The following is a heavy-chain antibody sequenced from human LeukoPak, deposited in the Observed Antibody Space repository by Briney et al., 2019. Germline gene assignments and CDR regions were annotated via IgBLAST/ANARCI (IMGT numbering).Heavy chain of an antibody. J-gene: IGHJ4*02. CDR2: ISYDGSNK. V-gene: IGHV3-30*18. Sequence: GGSLRLSCAASGFTFSSYGMHWVRQAPGKGLEWVAVISYDGSNKYYADSVKGRFTISRDNSKNTLYLQMNSLRAEDTAVYYCAKPQINPSTVTYDYWGQGTLVTVSS. D-gene: IGHD4-17*01. CDR1: GFTFSSYG. CDR3: AKPQINPSTVTYDY.